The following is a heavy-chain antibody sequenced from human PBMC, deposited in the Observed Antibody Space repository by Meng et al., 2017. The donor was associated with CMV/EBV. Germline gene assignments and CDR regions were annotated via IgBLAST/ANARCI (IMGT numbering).Heavy chain of an antibody. CDR2: ISSSSSYI. V-gene: IGHV3-21*01. CDR1: GFTFSSYS. Sequence: GESLKISCAASGFTFSSYSMNWVRQAPGKGLEWVSSISSSSSYIYYADSVKGRFTISRDNAKNSLYLQMNSLRAEDTAVYYCARGTNKGWELLYYFGYWGQGTLVTVSS. J-gene: IGHJ4*02. D-gene: IGHD1-26*01. CDR3: ARGTNKGWELLYYFGY.